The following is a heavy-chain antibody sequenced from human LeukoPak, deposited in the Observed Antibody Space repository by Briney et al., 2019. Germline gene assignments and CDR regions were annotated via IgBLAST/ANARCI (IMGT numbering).Heavy chain of an antibody. D-gene: IGHD3-22*01. CDR3: ARANYYDSSGYFSPFDY. CDR1: GGSISSSSYY. J-gene: IGHJ4*02. CDR2: IYYSGST. Sequence: SETLSLTCTVTGGSISSSSYYWGWIRQPPGKGLEWIGSIYYSGSTYYNPSLKSRVTISVDTSKNQFSLKLSSVTAADTAVYYCARANYYDSSGYFSPFDYWGQGTLVTVSS. V-gene: IGHV4-39*07.